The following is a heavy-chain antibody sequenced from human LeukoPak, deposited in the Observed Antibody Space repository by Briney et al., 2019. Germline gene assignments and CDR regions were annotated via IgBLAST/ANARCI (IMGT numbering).Heavy chain of an antibody. D-gene: IGHD3-22*01. V-gene: IGHV3-23*01. CDR2: ITGSDGSS. CDR3: AKDGQYYYDSSGYFDY. J-gene: IGHJ4*02. CDR1: GFTFTNYA. Sequence: GGSLRLSCVASGFTFTNYAMSWVRQAPGKGLEWVSAITGSDGSSYYADSVKGRFTISRDNSKNTLYLQMNSLRAEDTAVYYCAKDGQYYYDSSGYFDYWGQGTLVTVSS.